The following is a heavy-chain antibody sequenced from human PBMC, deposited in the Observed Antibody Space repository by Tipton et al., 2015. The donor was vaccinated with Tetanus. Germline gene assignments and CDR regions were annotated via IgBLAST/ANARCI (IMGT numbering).Heavy chain of an antibody. Sequence: SLRLSCAASGFNFSNYAMGWVRQAPGKGLEWISSINGTGSVTYHAESVKGQFTISRDNYKSTLYLQMNSLTAEDTAIYYCAKALTTLISQCLDYWGQGTLVTFSS. D-gene: IGHD1-1*01. CDR3: AKALTTLISQCLDY. CDR2: INGTGSVT. J-gene: IGHJ4*02. CDR1: GFNFSNYA. V-gene: IGHV3-23*01.